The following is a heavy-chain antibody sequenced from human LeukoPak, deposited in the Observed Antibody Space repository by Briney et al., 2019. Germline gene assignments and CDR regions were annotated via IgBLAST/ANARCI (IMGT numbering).Heavy chain of an antibody. J-gene: IGHJ6*03. CDR2: ISAYNCNT. V-gene: IGHV1-18*01. CDR3: AREVGYYYMDV. CDR1: GYTLTSYG. Sequence: GASVKVSCTASGYTLTSYGISWVRQAPGQGLEWMGWISAYNCNTNYAQKLQGRVTMTTDTSTSTAYMELRSLRADDTAVYYCAREVGYYYMDVWGKGTTVTVSS.